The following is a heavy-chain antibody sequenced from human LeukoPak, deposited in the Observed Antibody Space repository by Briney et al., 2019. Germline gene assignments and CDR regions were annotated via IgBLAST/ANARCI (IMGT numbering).Heavy chain of an antibody. Sequence: ASVKVSCKASGGTFSSYAISWVRQAPGQGLEWMGRIIPILGIANYAQKFQGRVTITADKSTSTAYMELSSLRSEDTAVYYCVGIVVVPAAIEVAEYFQHWGQGTLVTVSS. CDR3: VGIVVVPAAIEVAEYFQH. J-gene: IGHJ1*01. CDR2: IIPILGIA. D-gene: IGHD2-2*02. CDR1: GGTFSSYA. V-gene: IGHV1-69*04.